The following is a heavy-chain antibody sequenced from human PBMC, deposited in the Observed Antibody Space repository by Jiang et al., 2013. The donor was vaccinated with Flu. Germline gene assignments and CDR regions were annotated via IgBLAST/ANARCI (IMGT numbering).Heavy chain of an antibody. D-gene: IGHD2-2*01. Sequence: GSGLVKPSETLSLTCAVSGYSISSDYYWGWIRQPPGKGLEWIGSFYHHSGSTLYNPSLKSRVTISIDTSKNQFSLKLSSVTAADTAIYYCARQGVVVPAPPFDYWGQGTLVTVPS. CDR1: GYSISSDYY. J-gene: IGHJ4*02. CDR3: ARQGVVVPAPPFDY. V-gene: IGHV4-38-2*01. CDR2: FYHHSGST.